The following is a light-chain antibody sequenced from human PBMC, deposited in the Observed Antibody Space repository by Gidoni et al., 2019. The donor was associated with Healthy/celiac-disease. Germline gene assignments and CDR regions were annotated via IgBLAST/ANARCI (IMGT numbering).Light chain of an antibody. CDR1: QSVSSSY. J-gene: IGKJ2*01. CDR3: QSET. CDR2: GAS. V-gene: IGKV3-20*01. Sequence: EIVLTQSPGTLSLSPGERATLSCRASQSVSSSYLAWYQQKPGQAPRLLIYGASSRATGIPDRFSGSGSGTDFTLTISRLETEDFAVYYCQSETFGQGTKLEIK.